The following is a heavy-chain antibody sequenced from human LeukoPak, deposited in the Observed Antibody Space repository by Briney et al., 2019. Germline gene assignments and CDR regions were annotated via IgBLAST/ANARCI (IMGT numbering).Heavy chain of an antibody. CDR2: VTKSGST. V-gene: IGHV4-39*01. CDR1: GDSISSSSYY. J-gene: IGHJ1*01. Sequence: SETLSLTCTVSGDSISSSSYYWAWIRQPPGKWLEWIGMVTKSGSTYHNPSLESRVTISVDTSRNRFSLKLTSVTAADTAVFYCANLLCGYFHYWGQGTLVTVSS. CDR3: ANLLCGYFHY.